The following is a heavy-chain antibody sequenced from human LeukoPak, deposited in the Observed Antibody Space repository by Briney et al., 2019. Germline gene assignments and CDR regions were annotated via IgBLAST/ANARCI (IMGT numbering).Heavy chain of an antibody. CDR2: IYHSGST. Sequence: SETLSLTCAVSGGSISSSNWWSWVRQPPGKGLEWIGEIYHSGSTNYNPSLKSRVTISVDTSKNQFSLKLSSVTAADTAVYYCARARHHPARRITMGRWFDPWGQGTLVTVSS. V-gene: IGHV4-4*02. D-gene: IGHD3-10*01. CDR3: ARARHHPARRITMGRWFDP. CDR1: GGSISSSNW. J-gene: IGHJ5*02.